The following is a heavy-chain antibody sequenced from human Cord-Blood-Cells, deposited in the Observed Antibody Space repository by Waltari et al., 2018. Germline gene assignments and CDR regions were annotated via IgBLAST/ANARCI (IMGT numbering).Heavy chain of an antibody. CDR1: GFTFSRYW. Sequence: EVQLVESGGGLVQPGGSLRLSCAASGFTFSRYWLHWVRPAPGKGLVWVSRINSDGSSTSYADSVKGRFTISRDNAKNTLYLQMNSLRAEDTAVYYCARGYCSGGSCYDYWGQGTLVTVSS. J-gene: IGHJ4*02. CDR3: ARGYCSGGSCYDY. V-gene: IGHV3-74*01. CDR2: INSDGSST. D-gene: IGHD2-15*01.